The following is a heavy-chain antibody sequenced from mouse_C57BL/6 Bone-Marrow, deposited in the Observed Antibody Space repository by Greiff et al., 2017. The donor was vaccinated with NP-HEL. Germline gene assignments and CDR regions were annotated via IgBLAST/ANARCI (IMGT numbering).Heavy chain of an antibody. CDR1: GYTFTSYW. CDR3: ARGYYGSWYFDY. D-gene: IGHD1-1*01. J-gene: IGHJ2*01. V-gene: IGHV1-55*01. CDR2: IYPGSGST. Sequence: QVQLKQPGAELVKPGASVKMSCKASGYTFTSYWITWVKQRPGQGLEWIGDIYPGSGSTNYNEKFKSKATLTVDTSSSTAYMQLSSLTSEDSAVYYCARGYYGSWYFDYWGQGTTLTVSS.